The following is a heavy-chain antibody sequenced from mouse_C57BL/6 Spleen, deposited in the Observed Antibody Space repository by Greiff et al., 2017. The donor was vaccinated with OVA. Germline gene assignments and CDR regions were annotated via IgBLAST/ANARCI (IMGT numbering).Heavy chain of an antibody. CDR1: GYTFTSYW. V-gene: IGHV1-61*01. Sequence: QVQLQQPGAELVRPGSSVKLSCKASGYTFTSYWMDWVKQRPGQGLEWIGNIYPSDSETHYNQKFKDKATLTVDKSSSTAYMQRSSLTSEDSAVYYCARGNWEGFAYWGQGTLVTVSA. J-gene: IGHJ3*01. CDR3: ARGNWEGFAY. D-gene: IGHD4-1*01. CDR2: IYPSDSET.